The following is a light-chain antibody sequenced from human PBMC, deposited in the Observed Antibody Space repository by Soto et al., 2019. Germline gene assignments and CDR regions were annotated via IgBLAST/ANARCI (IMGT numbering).Light chain of an antibody. Sequence: QSVLTQPPSASGSPGQSVTISCTGTSSDVGGYNYVSRYQQHAGKAPKLMIYEVSKRPSGVPDRFSGSKSANTASLTVSGLQAEDEADYYCSSYAGSNIVFGGGTQLTVL. CDR1: SSDVGGYNY. CDR3: SSYAGSNIV. CDR2: EVS. V-gene: IGLV2-8*01. J-gene: IGLJ2*01.